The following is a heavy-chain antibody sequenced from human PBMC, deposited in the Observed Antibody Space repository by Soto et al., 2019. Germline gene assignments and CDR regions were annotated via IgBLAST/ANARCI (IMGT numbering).Heavy chain of an antibody. CDR2: IYYSGST. Sequence: SETLSLTCTVSGGSISSGSYYWSWIRQHPGKGLEWIGYIYYSGSTFYNPSLKSRVTTSVDTSKNQFSLKLSSVTAADTAVYYCARDRRDGYNIDYWGQGTLVTVSS. D-gene: IGHD5-12*01. CDR1: GGSISSGSYY. V-gene: IGHV4-31*03. J-gene: IGHJ4*02. CDR3: ARDRRDGYNIDY.